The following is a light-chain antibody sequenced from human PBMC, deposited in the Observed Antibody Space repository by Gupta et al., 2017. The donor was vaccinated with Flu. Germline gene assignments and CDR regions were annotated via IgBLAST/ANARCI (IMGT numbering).Light chain of an antibody. J-gene: IGKJ2*01. CDR1: QSLVNSDGSTD. CDR2: KVS. CDR3: MQGKHWPTT. V-gene: IGKV2-30*01. Sequence: DVVLTQSPLSLPVTLAQPASISCRSSQSLVNSDGSTDLNWFQQRPGQSPRRLIYKVSNRESGVPDRFSGSGSGTXFTLKIXSGEAEDVGVYYCMQGKHWPTTFGXGTKMEIK.